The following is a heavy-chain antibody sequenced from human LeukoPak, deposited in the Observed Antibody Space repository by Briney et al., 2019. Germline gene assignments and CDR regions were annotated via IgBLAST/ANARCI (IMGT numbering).Heavy chain of an antibody. CDR1: GGTFSSYA. CDR3: ARVRLHGGYDSGPSYHLDV. V-gene: IGHV1-69*05. D-gene: IGHD5-12*01. J-gene: IGHJ6*03. CDR2: IIPIFGTA. Sequence: SVKVSCKASGGTFSSYAISWVRQAPGQGLEWMGGIIPIFGTANYAQKFQGRVTITTDESTSTAYMELSSLRSEDTAVYYCARVRLHGGYDSGPSYHLDVWGKGTTVTVSS.